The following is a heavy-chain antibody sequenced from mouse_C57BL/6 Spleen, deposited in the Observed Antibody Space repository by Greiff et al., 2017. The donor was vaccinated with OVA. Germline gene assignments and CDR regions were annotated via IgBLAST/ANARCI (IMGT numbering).Heavy chain of an antibody. V-gene: IGHV5-4*01. CDR2: ISDGGSYT. J-gene: IGHJ1*03. Sequence: EVKLVESGGGLVKPGGSLKLSCAASGFTFSSYAMSWVRQTPEKRLEWVATISDGGSYTSYPDNVKGRFTISRDNAKNNLYLQMSHLKSEDTAMYYCARDGGYGSSSYFDVWGTGTTVTVSS. D-gene: IGHD1-1*01. CDR1: GFTFSSYA. CDR3: ARDGGYGSSSYFDV.